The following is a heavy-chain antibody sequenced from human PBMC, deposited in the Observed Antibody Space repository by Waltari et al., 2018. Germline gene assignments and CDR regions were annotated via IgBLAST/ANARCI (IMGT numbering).Heavy chain of an antibody. CDR3: ARGGSGVPAARGWFDP. D-gene: IGHD2-2*01. V-gene: IGHV3-30-3*01. CDR1: GFTFSSYA. CDR2: ISYDGSNK. J-gene: IGHJ5*02. Sequence: GFTFSSYAMHWVRQAPGKGLEWVAVISYDGSNKYYADSVKGRFTISRDNSKNTLYLQMNSLRAEDTAVYYCARGGSGVPAARGWFDPWGQGTLVTVSS.